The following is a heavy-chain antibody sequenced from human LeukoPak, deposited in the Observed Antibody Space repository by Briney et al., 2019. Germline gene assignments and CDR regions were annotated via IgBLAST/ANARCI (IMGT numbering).Heavy chain of an antibody. V-gene: IGHV3-66*01. D-gene: IGHD3-10*01. CDR1: GFTVSSNY. CDR2: IYSGGST. Sequence: GGSLRLSCAASGFTVSSNYMSWVRQAPGKGLEWVSVIYSGGSTYYADSVKGRFTISRDNSKNTLYLQMYSLRAEDTAVYYCARDRTLYGSGSYFGLHYYYGMDVWGQGTTVTVSS. CDR3: ARDRTLYGSGSYFGLHYYYGMDV. J-gene: IGHJ6*02.